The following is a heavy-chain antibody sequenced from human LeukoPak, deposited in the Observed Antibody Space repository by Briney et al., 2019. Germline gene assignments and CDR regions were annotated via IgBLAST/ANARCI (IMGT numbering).Heavy chain of an antibody. CDR1: GFTFSSYA. V-gene: IGHV3-23*01. D-gene: IGHD3-22*01. CDR3: AKDMSDYYDSSGYYKRDRVGAFDI. J-gene: IGHJ3*02. CDR2: ISGSGGST. Sequence: GGSLRLSCAASGFTFSSYAVSWVRQAPGKGLEWVSAISGSGGSTYYADSVKGRFTISRDNSKNTLYLQMNSLRAEDTAVYYCAKDMSDYYDSSGYYKRDRVGAFDIWGQGTMVTVSS.